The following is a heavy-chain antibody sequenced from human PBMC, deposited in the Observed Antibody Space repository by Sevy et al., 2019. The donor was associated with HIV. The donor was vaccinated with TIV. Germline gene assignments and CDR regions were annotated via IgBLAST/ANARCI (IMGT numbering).Heavy chain of an antibody. J-gene: IGHJ4*01. CDR1: GYTFTDYY. CDR2: INPNNGDS. Sequence: ASVKVSCKSSGYTFTDYYMHWVRQAPGQGLEWMGWINPNNGDSRSAQKFQGRVTLTRDMSISTAYMELSRLRSDDTAIYFCTRDDTYTHPWEFDWWSHGALVTVSS. CDR3: TRDDTYTHPWEFDW. V-gene: IGHV1-2*02. D-gene: IGHD1-26*01.